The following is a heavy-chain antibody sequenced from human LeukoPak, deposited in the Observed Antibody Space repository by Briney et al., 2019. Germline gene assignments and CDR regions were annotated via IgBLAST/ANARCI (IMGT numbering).Heavy chain of an antibody. CDR3: ARGGVDTATPFDY. CDR1: GGTFSSYA. J-gene: IGHJ4*02. V-gene: IGHV1-69*04. Sequence: SVKVSCKASGGTFSSYAISWVRQAPGQGLEWMGRIIPILGIANYAQKFQGRVTITADKSTSTAYMGLSSLRSEDTAVYYCARGGVDTATPFDYWGQGTLVTVSS. CDR2: IIPILGIA. D-gene: IGHD5-18*01.